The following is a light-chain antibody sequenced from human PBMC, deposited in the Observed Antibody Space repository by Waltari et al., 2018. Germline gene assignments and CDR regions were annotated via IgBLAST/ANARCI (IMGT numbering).Light chain of an antibody. J-gene: IGKJ2*01. V-gene: IGKV3-11*01. CDR3: QQRSNWNT. Sequence: EIVLTQSPGTLSLSPGERATLSCRASQRVSSSLAWYQQKPGQAPRLLIYNASNRAAGIPARFSGSGSGTDFTLTISSLEPEDFAVYYCQQRSNWNTFGQGTKLEIK. CDR1: QRVSSS. CDR2: NAS.